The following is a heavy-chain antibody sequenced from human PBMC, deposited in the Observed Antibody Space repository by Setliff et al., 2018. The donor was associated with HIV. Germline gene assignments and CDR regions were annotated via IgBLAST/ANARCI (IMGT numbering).Heavy chain of an antibody. Sequence: LRLSCAASGFTFSDNWMSWVRQAPGKGLEWVATIKQDGSEKYYVDSVKGRFTISRDNGKNSLSLQMNSLRAEDTAVYYCATRRGGGRHYFDYWGQGSPVTVS. CDR3: ATRRGGGRHYFDY. V-gene: IGHV3-7*01. CDR2: IKQDGSEK. D-gene: IGHD3-16*01. J-gene: IGHJ4*02. CDR1: GFTFSDNW.